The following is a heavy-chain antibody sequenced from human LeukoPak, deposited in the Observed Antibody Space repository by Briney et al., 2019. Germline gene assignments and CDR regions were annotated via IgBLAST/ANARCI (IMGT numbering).Heavy chain of an antibody. CDR1: GYTFSSYG. CDR3: ARDGSYYYDSSGYYYPFGY. Sequence: ASVKVSCKTSGYTFSSYGLTWMRQAPGQGLEWMGWINPNSGGTNYAQKFQGRVTMTRDTSISTAYMELRSLRSDDTAVYYCARDGSYYYDSSGYYYPFGYWGQGTLVTVSS. D-gene: IGHD3-22*01. J-gene: IGHJ4*02. CDR2: INPNSGGT. V-gene: IGHV1-2*02.